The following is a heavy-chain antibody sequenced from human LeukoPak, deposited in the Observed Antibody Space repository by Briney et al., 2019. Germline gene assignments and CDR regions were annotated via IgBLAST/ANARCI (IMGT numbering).Heavy chain of an antibody. CDR1: GFTFSTYS. Sequence: GGSLRLSCVASGFTFSTYSMNWVRQAPGKGLEWVSSISSGSDFINYADSVKGRFTISRENAKTSLYLQMNNSRAEDTAFYYCARGRANVWGSCRKRTSFDSWGQGTLVTVSS. CDR2: ISSGSDFI. J-gene: IGHJ4*02. CDR3: ARGRANVWGSCRKRTSFDS. V-gene: IGHV3-21*04. D-gene: IGHD3-16*02.